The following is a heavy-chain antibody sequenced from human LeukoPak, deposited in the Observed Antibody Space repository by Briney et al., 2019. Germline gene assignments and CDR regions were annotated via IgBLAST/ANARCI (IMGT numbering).Heavy chain of an antibody. Sequence: KPGGFLRLSCAASGFMFSDYYMNWIRQAPGKGLEWVSYISGSSSYTNYADSVKGRFTISRDNAKNSLYLQMNSLRAEDTAVYYCARGARYSGSYYDYWGQGTLVTVSS. CDR1: GFMFSDYY. CDR2: ISGSSSYT. CDR3: ARGARYSGSYYDY. V-gene: IGHV3-11*05. J-gene: IGHJ4*02. D-gene: IGHD1-26*01.